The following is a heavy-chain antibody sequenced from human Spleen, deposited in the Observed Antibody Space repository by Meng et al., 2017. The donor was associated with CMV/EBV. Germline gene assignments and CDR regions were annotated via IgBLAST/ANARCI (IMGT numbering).Heavy chain of an antibody. CDR2: INHSGST. CDR3: ARGQLRYSSSWHNWFDP. Sequence: YGGSFSGYYWSLIRQPPGKGLEWIGEINHSGSTNYNPSLKSRVTISVDTSKNQFSLKLSSVTAADTAVYYCARGQLRYSSSWHNWFDPWGQGTLVTVSS. J-gene: IGHJ5*02. CDR1: GGSFSGYY. D-gene: IGHD6-13*01. V-gene: IGHV4-34*01.